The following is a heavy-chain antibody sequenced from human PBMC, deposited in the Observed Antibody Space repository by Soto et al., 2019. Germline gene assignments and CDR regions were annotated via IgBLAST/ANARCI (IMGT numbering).Heavy chain of an antibody. CDR3: ASRDPGTSVDY. CDR1: DHSISTSSYY. V-gene: IGHV4-39*01. CDR2: LHYSGTT. J-gene: IGHJ4*02. D-gene: IGHD1-7*01. Sequence: PSATLSLTCTVSDHSISTSSYYWGWFRQSPGKGLEWIGSLHYSGTTYYNPSLKSRVTISVDASRNQFSLRAYSVTAADTAVYYCASRDPGTSVDYWGQGTLVTVSS.